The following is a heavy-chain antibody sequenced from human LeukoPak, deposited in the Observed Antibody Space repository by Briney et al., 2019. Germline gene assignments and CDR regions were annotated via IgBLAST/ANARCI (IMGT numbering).Heavy chain of an antibody. J-gene: IGHJ4*02. Sequence: ASVKVSCTASGYTFTGYYMHWVRQAPGQGLEWMGWINPNSGGTNYAQKFQGRVTMTRDTSISTAYMELSRLRSDDTAVYYCARLIYYDSSGPISYWGQGTLVTVSS. V-gene: IGHV1-2*02. CDR1: GYTFTGYY. D-gene: IGHD3-22*01. CDR3: ARLIYYDSSGPISY. CDR2: INPNSGGT.